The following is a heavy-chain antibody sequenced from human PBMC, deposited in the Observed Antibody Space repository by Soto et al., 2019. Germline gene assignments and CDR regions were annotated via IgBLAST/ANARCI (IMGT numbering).Heavy chain of an antibody. V-gene: IGHV1-69*06. CDR2: IIPICGTA. D-gene: IGHD1-1*01. CDR1: GGTFSSYT. Sequence: QVQLVQSGAEVKKPGSSVNVSCKASGGTFSSYTISWVRQAPGQGLEWMGGIIPICGTANYGQKLKGRVTITADRSTSTASMELSSLRSEDTALYYCASGTTLITRSLFNWGQGTLVTVPS. CDR3: ASGTTLITRSLFN. J-gene: IGHJ4*02.